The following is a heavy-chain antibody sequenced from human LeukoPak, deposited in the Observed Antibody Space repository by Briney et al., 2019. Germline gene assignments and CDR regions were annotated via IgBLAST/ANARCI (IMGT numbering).Heavy chain of an antibody. V-gene: IGHV3-21*01. CDR1: GFIFSSYS. CDR3: ARDRPDIVATFDY. Sequence: PGGSLRLSCAASGFIFSSYSMNWVRQAPGKGLEWVSSISSSSSYIYYADSVKGRFTISRDNAKNSLYLQMNSLRAEDTAVYYCARDRPDIVATFDYWGQGTLVTVSS. D-gene: IGHD5-12*01. CDR2: ISSSSSYI. J-gene: IGHJ4*02.